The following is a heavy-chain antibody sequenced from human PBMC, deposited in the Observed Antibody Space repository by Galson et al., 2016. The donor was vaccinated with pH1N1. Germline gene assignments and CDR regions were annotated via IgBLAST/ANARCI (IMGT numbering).Heavy chain of an antibody. Sequence: TLSLTCTVSGGSISSGRYFWSWIRQPAGKGPEWVGRIYIHARADYSSSPKSRVTMSLVTSKNQVSLTLSSVAAADTAVYFCATGGGSQMGYYYYGLDVWGQGITVTVSS. J-gene: IGHJ6*02. CDR3: ATGGGSQMGYYYYGLDV. D-gene: IGHD3-10*01. CDR1: GGSISSGRYF. V-gene: IGHV4-61*02. CDR2: IYIHARA.